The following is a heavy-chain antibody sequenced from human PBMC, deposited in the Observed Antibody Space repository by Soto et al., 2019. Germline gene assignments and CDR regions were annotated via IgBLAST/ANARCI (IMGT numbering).Heavy chain of an antibody. V-gene: IGHV3-21*01. Sequence: GGSLRLSCAASGFTFSSYSMNWVRQAPGKGLEWVSSISSSSSYIYYADSVKGRFTISRDNSKNSLYLQMNSLRAEDTAVYYCARDCALRTYSSGWNWYFDLWGRGTLVTVSS. D-gene: IGHD6-19*01. CDR3: ARDCALRTYSSGWNWYFDL. CDR2: ISSSSSYI. J-gene: IGHJ2*01. CDR1: GFTFSSYS.